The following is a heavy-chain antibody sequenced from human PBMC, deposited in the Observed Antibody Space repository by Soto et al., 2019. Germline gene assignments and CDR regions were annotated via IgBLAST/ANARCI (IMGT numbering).Heavy chain of an antibody. CDR2: IKSKTDGGTP. CDR1: GGTSVNPW. D-gene: IGHD2-2*01. J-gene: IGHJ6*03. CDR3: TTGPIVVVPAAIYYYDMDV. V-gene: IGHV3-15*01. Sequence: SCSAAGGTSVNPWGSRVSQTPGKGLEWVGRIKSKTDGGTPDYAAPVKGRFTISRDDSKNTLYLQMNSLKTEDTAVYYCTTGPIVVVPAAIYYYDMDVWGKGTTVTVSS.